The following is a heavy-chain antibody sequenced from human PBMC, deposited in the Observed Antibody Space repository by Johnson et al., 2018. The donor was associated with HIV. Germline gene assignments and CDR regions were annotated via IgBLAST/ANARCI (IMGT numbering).Heavy chain of an antibody. J-gene: IGHJ3*02. CDR3: ARGKGWLDAFDM. CDR1: RFIFSSYD. Sequence: VQLVESGGGLVQPGGSLRLSCAASRFIFSSYDMHWVRQVTRKGLEWVSAIGTAGDTYYPGSVKGRFTISRENAKDSLYLQMNSLRAGDTAVYYGARGKGWLDAFDMWGQGTMVTVSS. CDR2: IGTAGDT. V-gene: IGHV3-13*01. D-gene: IGHD3-22*01.